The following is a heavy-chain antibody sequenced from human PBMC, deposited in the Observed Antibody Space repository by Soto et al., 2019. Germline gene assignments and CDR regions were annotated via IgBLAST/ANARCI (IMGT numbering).Heavy chain of an antibody. V-gene: IGHV1-69*13. CDR1: GGPFSSYP. D-gene: IGHD3-3*01. J-gene: IGHJ4*01. CDR3: ASNTDSYYDFWRGYYPSGY. CDR2: IIPIFGTA. Sequence: SMKVSCKASGGPFSSYPISWVRQAPGQGLEWMGGIIPIFGTANYAQTFQGRVTITADESTSTAYMELSSLRSEDTAVYYCASNTDSYYDFWRGYYPSGYWGQ.